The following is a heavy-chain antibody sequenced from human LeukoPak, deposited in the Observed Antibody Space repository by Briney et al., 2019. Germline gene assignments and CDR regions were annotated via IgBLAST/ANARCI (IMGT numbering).Heavy chain of an antibody. CDR3: ARSPGIAAGNWFDP. Sequence: GGSLRLSCAASGFTFSSYEMNWVRQAPGKGLEWVSYISSSGSTIYYADSVKGRFTISRDNAKNSLYLQMNSLRAEDTAVYYCARSPGIAAGNWFDPWGQGPRSPSPQ. J-gene: IGHJ5*02. V-gene: IGHV3-48*03. CDR2: ISSSGSTI. CDR1: GFTFSSYE. D-gene: IGHD6-13*01.